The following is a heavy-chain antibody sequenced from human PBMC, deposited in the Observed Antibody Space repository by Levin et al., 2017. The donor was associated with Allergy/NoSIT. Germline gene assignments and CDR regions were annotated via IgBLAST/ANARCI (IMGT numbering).Heavy chain of an antibody. J-gene: IGHJ6*02. V-gene: IGHV3-11*01. D-gene: IGHD2-2*01. Sequence: PGGSLRLSCAASGFTFSDYYMSWIRQAPGKGLEWVSYISSSGSTIYYADSVRGRFTISRDNAKKSLYLQMNSLRVEDTAVYYCARDFCSSTRCRGHGVDVWGQGTTVTVSS. CDR2: ISSSGSTI. CDR1: GFTFSDYY. CDR3: ARDFCSSTRCRGHGVDV.